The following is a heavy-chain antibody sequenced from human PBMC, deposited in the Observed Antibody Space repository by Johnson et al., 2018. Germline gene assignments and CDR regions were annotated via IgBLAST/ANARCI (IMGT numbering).Heavy chain of an antibody. J-gene: IGHJ6*04. CDR3: ARGHPSRELGGYMDV. V-gene: IGHV3-23*04. Sequence: EVQLVETGGGLVQPGGSLRLFCAASGFTFIRYAMSWVRQAPGKGLEWVSAIGGTGHSKYYAGSVKGRFTISRDNFKNTLYLPRKSLRVEDTAGDFCARGHPSRELGGYMDVWGKGTTVTVSS. D-gene: IGHD5-12*01. CDR1: GFTFIRYA. CDR2: IGGTGHSK.